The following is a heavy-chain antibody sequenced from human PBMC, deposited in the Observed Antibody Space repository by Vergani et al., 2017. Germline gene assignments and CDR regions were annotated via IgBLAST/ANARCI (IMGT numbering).Heavy chain of an antibody. CDR2: IYYSGST. D-gene: IGHD4-17*01. CDR3: ARAQLHDYGVFHYYYYMDV. J-gene: IGHJ6*03. CDR1: GGSISSGGYY. Sequence: QVQLQESGPGLVKPSQTLSLTCTVSGGSISSGGYYWSWIRQHPGKGLEWIGYIYYSGSTYYNPSLKSRVTISVDTSKNQFSLKLSSVTAADTAVYYCARAQLHDYGVFHYYYYMDVWGKGTTVTVSS. V-gene: IGHV4-31*03.